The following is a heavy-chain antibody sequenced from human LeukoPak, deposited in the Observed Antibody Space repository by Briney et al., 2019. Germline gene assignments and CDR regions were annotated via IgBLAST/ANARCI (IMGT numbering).Heavy chain of an antibody. CDR3: ARDPVVGYYDILTGI. J-gene: IGHJ4*02. CDR1: GGTFSSYA. V-gene: IGHV1-69*05. CDR2: IIPIFGTA. D-gene: IGHD3-9*01. Sequence: SVKVSCKASGGTFSSYAISWARQAPGQGLEWMGRIIPIFGTANYAQKFQGRVTITTDESTSTAYMELSSLRSEDTAVYYCARDPVVGYYDILTGIWGQGTLVTVSS.